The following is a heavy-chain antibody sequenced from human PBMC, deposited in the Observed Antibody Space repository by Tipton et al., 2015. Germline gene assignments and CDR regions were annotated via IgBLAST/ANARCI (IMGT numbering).Heavy chain of an antibody. CDR1: GASISSPNSF. CDR2: INHSGST. Sequence: LRLSCTVSGASISSPNSFWGWIRQSPGKGLEWIGEINHSGSTNYNPSLKSRVTMSRDTSKNQFSLKLTSVTAADTAVYYCAGGAYTYNWFDPWGQGTLVTVSS. CDR3: AGGAYTYNWFDP. D-gene: IGHD2-2*02. J-gene: IGHJ5*02. V-gene: IGHV4-39*07.